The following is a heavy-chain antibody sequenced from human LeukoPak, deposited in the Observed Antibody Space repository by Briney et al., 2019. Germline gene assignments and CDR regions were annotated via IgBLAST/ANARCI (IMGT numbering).Heavy chain of an antibody. CDR2: ISSSSSTI. D-gene: IGHD2-15*01. CDR1: GFTFSSYS. J-gene: IGHJ6*03. V-gene: IGHV3-48*01. Sequence: TGGSLRLSCAASGFTFSSYSMNWVRQAPGKGLEWVSYISSSSSTIYYADSVKGRFTISRDNAKNSLYLQMNSLRAEDTAVYYCARGCPGSGGSCYGMNYYYYYMDVWGKGTTVTVSS. CDR3: ARGCPGSGGSCYGMNYYYYYMDV.